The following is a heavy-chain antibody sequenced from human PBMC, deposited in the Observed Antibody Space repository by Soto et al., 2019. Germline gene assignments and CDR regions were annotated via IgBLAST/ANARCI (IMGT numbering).Heavy chain of an antibody. J-gene: IGHJ4*02. CDR1: GYTFTSYY. CDR2: INPSGGST. CDR3: ARELLGDTAMEYYFDY. V-gene: IGHV1-46*01. Sequence: QVQLVQSGAEVKKPGASVKVSCKASGYTFTSYYMHWVRQAPGQGLEWMGIINPSGGSTSYAQKFQGRVTMTRDTSTSTVYMELSSLRSEDTAVYYCARELLGDTAMEYYFDYWGQGTLVTVSS. D-gene: IGHD5-18*01.